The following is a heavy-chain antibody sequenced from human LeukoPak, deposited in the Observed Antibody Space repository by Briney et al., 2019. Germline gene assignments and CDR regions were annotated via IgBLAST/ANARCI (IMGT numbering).Heavy chain of an antibody. CDR2: ISSSSSYI. CDR3: ARVARVGAITGDAFDI. D-gene: IGHD1-26*01. Sequence: GGSLRLSCAASGFTFSSYSMNWVRQAPGKGLEWVSSISSSSSYIYYADSVKGRFTISRDNAKNSLYLQMNSLRAEDTAVYYCARVARVGAITGDAFDIWGQGTMVTVSS. V-gene: IGHV3-21*01. J-gene: IGHJ3*02. CDR1: GFTFSSYS.